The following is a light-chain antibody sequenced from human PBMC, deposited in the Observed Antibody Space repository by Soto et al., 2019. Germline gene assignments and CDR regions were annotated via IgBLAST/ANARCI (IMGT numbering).Light chain of an antibody. V-gene: IGLV1-40*01. CDR2: GNI. CDR1: ISNIGAGYD. J-gene: IGLJ1*01. Sequence: QSVLTQPPSVSGTPGLRVNISCSGGISNIGAGYDVHWYQQFPGTAPKLLIYGNINRPSGVPDRFSGSKSGPSASLAITGLQAEDEADYYCQSYDSRLSNYVFGGGTKLTVL. CDR3: QSYDSRLSNYV.